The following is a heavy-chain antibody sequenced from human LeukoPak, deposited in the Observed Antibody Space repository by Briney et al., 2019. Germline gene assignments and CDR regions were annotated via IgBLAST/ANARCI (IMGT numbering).Heavy chain of an antibody. V-gene: IGHV1-18*01. CDR3: AREKDYGGNYYYFDY. D-gene: IGHD4-23*01. J-gene: IGHJ4*02. CDR2: ISAYNGNT. CDR1: GYTFTSYG. Sequence: ASVKVSCKASGYTFTSYGISWVRQAPGQGLEWMGWISAYNGNTNYAQKVQGRVTMTTDTSTSTAYMELRSLRSDDTAVYYCAREKDYGGNYYYFDYWGQGTLVTVSS.